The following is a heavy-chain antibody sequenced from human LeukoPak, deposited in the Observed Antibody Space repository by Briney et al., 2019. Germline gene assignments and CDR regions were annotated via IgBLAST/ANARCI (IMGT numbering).Heavy chain of an antibody. CDR3: ARASLYGSGKGYFDY. CDR2: INHSGST. J-gene: IGHJ4*02. CDR1: GGSFSGYY. V-gene: IGHV4-34*01. Sequence: SETLSLTCAVYGGSFSGYYWSWIRQPQGKGLEWIREINHSGSTNYNPSLKSRVTISVDTSKNQFSLKLSSVTAADTAVYYCARASLYGSGKGYFDYWGQGTLVTVSS. D-gene: IGHD3-10*01.